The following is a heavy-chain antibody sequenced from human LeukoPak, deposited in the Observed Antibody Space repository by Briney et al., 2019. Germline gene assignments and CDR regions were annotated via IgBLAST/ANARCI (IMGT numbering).Heavy chain of an antibody. CDR2: IIPILGIA. CDR1: GGTFSSYT. V-gene: IGHV1-69*02. Sequence: SVKVSCKASGGTFSSYTISWVRQAPGQGLEWMGRIIPILGIAKYAQKFQGRVTITADKSTSTAYMELSSLRSGDTAVYYCARAYYDSSGYYVGDAFDIWGQGTMVTVSS. J-gene: IGHJ3*02. D-gene: IGHD3-22*01. CDR3: ARAYYDSSGYYVGDAFDI.